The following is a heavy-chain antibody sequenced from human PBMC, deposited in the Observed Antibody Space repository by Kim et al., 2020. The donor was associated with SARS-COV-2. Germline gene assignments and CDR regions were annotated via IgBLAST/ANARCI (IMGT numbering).Heavy chain of an antibody. J-gene: IGHJ6*02. CDR3: ARDIRSGYGYNFYGMDV. CDR2: IYYSGST. Sequence: SETLSLTCSVSGGPISSYYWIWIRQPPGKGLEWIGNIYYSGSTEYNPSLKSRVTISLDMPKKQFSLKLSSVSAADTAVYYCARDIRSGYGYNFYGMDVWGQGTPVIVSS. V-gene: IGHV4-59*13. D-gene: IGHD5-18*01. CDR1: GGPISSYY.